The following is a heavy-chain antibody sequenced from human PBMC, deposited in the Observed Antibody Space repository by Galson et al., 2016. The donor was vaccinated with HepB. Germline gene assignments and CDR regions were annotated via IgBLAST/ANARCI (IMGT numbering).Heavy chain of an antibody. CDR3: ARWTAYCPRPGCPRDHDYFDP. CDR1: GFLVSSSF. V-gene: IGHV3-53*01. D-gene: IGHD4-11*01. J-gene: IGHJ5*02. CDR2: MYPRGDT. Sequence: SLRLSCAASGFLVSSSFMSWVRQTPGTGLEWVTVMYPRGDTHYSDSARGRFTISRDNSRNSMSLQMTNLRVGDTAVYFCARWTAYCPRPGCPRDHDYFDPWGQGSLVTVSS.